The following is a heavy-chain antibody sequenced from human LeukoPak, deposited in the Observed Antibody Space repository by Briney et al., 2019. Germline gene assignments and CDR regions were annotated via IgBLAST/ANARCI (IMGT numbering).Heavy chain of an antibody. J-gene: IGHJ2*01. CDR3: ASAYCGGDCTPYWYFDL. D-gene: IGHD2-21*02. CDR2: IYYIGNT. Sequence: SETVSLTCTVSGGSISSGDYYWSWIRQPPGKGLEWIGYIYYIGNTFYNPSLKSRVTISVDTSKNQFSLKLSSVTAADTAVYYCASAYCGGDCTPYWYFDLWGRGTLVTVSS. V-gene: IGHV4-30-4*01. CDR1: GGSISSGDYY.